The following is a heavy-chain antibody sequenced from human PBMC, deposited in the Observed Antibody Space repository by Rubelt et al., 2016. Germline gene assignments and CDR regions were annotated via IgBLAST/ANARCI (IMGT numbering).Heavy chain of an antibody. D-gene: IGHD3-22*01. Sequence: QLQLQESGPGLVKPSETPSLTCTVSGGSISSRSYYWGWIRQPPGKGLEWIGSIYYSGSTYYNPSLKSRVIISVDMSKNQFSLKLSSVTAADTAAYYCARAEDYYSSWFDPWGQGTLVTVSS. CDR3: ARAEDYYSSWFDP. CDR2: IYYSGST. CDR1: GGSISSRSYY. J-gene: IGHJ5*02. V-gene: IGHV4-39*07.